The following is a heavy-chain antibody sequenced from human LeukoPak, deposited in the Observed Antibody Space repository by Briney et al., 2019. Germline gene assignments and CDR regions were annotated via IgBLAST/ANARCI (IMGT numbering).Heavy chain of an antibody. CDR3: ARGPTPVTTWYYGMDV. V-gene: IGHV3-21*01. D-gene: IGHD4-11*01. CDR1: GFTFSSYN. J-gene: IGHJ6*02. CDR2: ISSSSSYI. Sequence: GGSLRLSCAASGFTFSSYNMNWVRQAPGKGLEWVSSISSSSSYIYYADSVKGRFTISRDNAKNSLYLQMNSLRAEDTAVYYCARGPTPVTTWYYGMDVWGQGTTVTVSS.